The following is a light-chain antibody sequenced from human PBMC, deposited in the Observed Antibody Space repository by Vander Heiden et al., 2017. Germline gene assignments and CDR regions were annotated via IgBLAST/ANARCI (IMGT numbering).Light chain of an antibody. J-gene: IGKJ2*01. CDR2: GAS. CDR1: QSVLYSSNNKDY. CDR3: QQYYSTLPYT. V-gene: IGKV4-1*01. Sequence: DIVMPQYPDSLAVSLGERATINCKSSQSVLYSSNNKDYLAGYQQKPGQPPKLPIYGASTRESGVPDRFSGSGSGTDFTLTISSLQAEDVAVYYCQQYYSTLPYTFGQGTKLEIK.